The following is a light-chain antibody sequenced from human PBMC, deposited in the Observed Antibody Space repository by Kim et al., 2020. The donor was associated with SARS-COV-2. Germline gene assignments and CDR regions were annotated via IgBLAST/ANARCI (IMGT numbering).Light chain of an antibody. CDR2: AKT. J-gene: IGLJ2*01. Sequence: ALGQKVKITCQGVSLKTYYATWYQQKPGQAPVVVIYAKTNRPSGIPDRFSGSRSGNTASLTITGAQAVDEADYYCNSRDISADHVVFGGGTKLIVL. V-gene: IGLV3-19*01. CDR3: NSRDISADHVV. CDR1: SLKTYY.